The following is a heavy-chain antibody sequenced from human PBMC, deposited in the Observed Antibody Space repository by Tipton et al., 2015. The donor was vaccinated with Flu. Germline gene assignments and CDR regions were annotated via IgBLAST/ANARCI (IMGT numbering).Heavy chain of an antibody. V-gene: IGHV4-59*01. CDR2: IYYSGST. J-gene: IGHJ3*02. CDR3: ARGGEVPAAMYAFDI. Sequence: TLSLTCTVSGGSISSYYWSWIRQPPGKGLEWIGYIYYSGSTNYNPSLKSRVTISVDTSKNQFSLKLSSVTAADTAVYYCARGGEVPAAMYAFDIWGQGTMVTVSS. CDR1: GGSISSYY. D-gene: IGHD2-2*01.